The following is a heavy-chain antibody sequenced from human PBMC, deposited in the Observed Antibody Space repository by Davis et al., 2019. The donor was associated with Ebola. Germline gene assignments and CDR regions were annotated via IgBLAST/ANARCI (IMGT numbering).Heavy chain of an antibody. CDR2: IYSGGST. D-gene: IGHD4-23*01. J-gene: IGHJ6*02. V-gene: IGHV3-66*01. CDR1: GFTVSSNY. Sequence: PGGSLRLSCAASGFTVSSNYMAWVRQAPGKGLEWLSVIYSGGSTYYADSVKDRFTISRDNAKNTVYLQMNSLRVEDTAVYYCARDRMGTPASRYGMDVWGPGTTVTVSS. CDR3: ARDRMGTPASRYGMDV.